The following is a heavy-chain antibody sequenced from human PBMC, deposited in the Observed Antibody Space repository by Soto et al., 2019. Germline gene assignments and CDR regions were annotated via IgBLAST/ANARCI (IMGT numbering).Heavy chain of an antibody. Sequence: GGSLRLSCAASGFTFTTFSSYWMHWVRQTQGQGLLWVSRINGDGSRATYANSVKGRFTISRDNAQNTLYLQMDSLRSEDTAMYYCATSGVFSCCYTDSWGNGTLVIVSS. V-gene: IGHV3-74*01. CDR3: ATSGVFSCCYTDS. CDR1: GFTFTTFSSYW. D-gene: IGHD3-10*01. J-gene: IGHJ5*01. CDR2: INGDGSRA.